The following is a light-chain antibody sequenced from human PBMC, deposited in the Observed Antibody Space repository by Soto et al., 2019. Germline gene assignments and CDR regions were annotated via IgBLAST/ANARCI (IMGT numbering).Light chain of an antibody. CDR2: LEGSGSY. V-gene: IGLV4-60*03. CDR3: SSYTSSSTLV. J-gene: IGLJ2*01. Sequence: QPVLTQSSSASASLGSSVKLTCTLSSGHSSYIIAWHQQQPGKAPRYLMKLEGSGSYNKGSGVPDRFSGSKSGNTASLTISGLQAEDEADYYCSSYTSSSTLVFGGGTKLTVL. CDR1: SGHSSYI.